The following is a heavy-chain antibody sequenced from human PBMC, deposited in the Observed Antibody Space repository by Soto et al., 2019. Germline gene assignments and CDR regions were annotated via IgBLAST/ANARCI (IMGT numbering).Heavy chain of an antibody. CDR3: ARHGRDYYYYGMDV. CDR1: GYSFTSYW. CDR2: IDPSDSYT. J-gene: IGHJ6*02. V-gene: IGHV5-10-1*01. Sequence: GESLKISCKGSGYSFTSYWISWVRQMPGKGLEWMGRIDPSDSYTNYSPSFQGHVTISADKSISTAYLQWSSLKASDTAMYYCARHGRDYYYYGMDVWGQGTTVTVAS. D-gene: IGHD1-1*01.